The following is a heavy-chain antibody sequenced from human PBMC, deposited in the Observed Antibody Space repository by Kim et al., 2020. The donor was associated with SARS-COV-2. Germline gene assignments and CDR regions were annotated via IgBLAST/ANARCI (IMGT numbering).Heavy chain of an antibody. D-gene: IGHD6-13*01. J-gene: IGHJ6*02. CDR3: ARGRGSSWYRGYYYYGMDV. CDR2: INHSGST. Sequence: SETLSLTCAVYGGSFSGYYWSWIRQPPGKGLEWIGEINHSGSTNYNPSLKSRVTISVDTSKNQFSLKLSSVTAADTAVYYCARGRGSSWYRGYYYYGMDVWGQGTTVTVSS. CDR1: GGSFSGYY. V-gene: IGHV4-34*01.